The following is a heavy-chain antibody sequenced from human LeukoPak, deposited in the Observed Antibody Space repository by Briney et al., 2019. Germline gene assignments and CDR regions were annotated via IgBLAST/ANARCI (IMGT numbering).Heavy chain of an antibody. CDR1: GFTFSSYA. D-gene: IGHD3-22*01. V-gene: IGHV3-23*01. CDR2: ISGNGAPT. CDR3: ARGDYSDSRRYAPLFDS. J-gene: IGHJ4*02. Sequence: PGGSLRLSCAACGFTFSSYAMSWVGQAPGKGMNGVTGISGNGAPTYYADSVKGRFTISRDNSKTTLYLQMNSLRAEDTAVYYCARGDYSDSRRYAPLFDSSGQGTLVTVSS.